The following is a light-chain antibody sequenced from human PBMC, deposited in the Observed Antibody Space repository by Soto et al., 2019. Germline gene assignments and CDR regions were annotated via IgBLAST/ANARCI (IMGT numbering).Light chain of an antibody. Sequence: QSVLTQPPSASGSPGQSVTISCTGTSSDVGGYDYVSWYQQQSGKAPKLIIYEVTNRPSGVPDRFSGSKSGNTASLTVSGLQAEDEADYYCSSYAGISKVIFGAGTKLTVL. CDR1: SSDVGGYDY. CDR2: EVT. V-gene: IGLV2-8*01. J-gene: IGLJ2*01. CDR3: SSYAGISKVI.